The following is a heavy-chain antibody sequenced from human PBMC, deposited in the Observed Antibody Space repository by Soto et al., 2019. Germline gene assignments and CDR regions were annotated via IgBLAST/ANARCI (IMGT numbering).Heavy chain of an antibody. V-gene: IGHV4-61*01. D-gene: IGHD2-21*02. J-gene: IGHJ5*02. Sequence: PSETLSLTCTVSGGSVSSGSYYWSWIRQPPGKGLEWIGYIYYSGSTNYNPSLKSRVTISVDTSKNQFSPKLSSVTAADTAVYYCARDGETSSDGGNLGSSWFDTWGQGALVTVSS. CDR2: IYYSGST. CDR1: GGSVSSGSYY. CDR3: ARDGETSSDGGNLGSSWFDT.